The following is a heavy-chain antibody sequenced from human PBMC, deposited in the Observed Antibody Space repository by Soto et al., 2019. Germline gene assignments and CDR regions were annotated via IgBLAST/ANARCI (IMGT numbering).Heavy chain of an antibody. CDR1: GGSISSGGYY. CDR3: AGESLGFLSRATDY. Sequence: QVQLQESGPGLVKPSQTLSLTCTVSGGSISSGGYYWSWIRQHPGKGLEWIGYNYYSGSTYYNPSLKSRVNLSGDPSRTQVSRKPSSVTAADTAVYYCAGESLGFLSRATDYWGQGTLVTVSS. CDR2: NYYSGST. D-gene: IGHD7-27*01. J-gene: IGHJ4*02. V-gene: IGHV4-31*03.